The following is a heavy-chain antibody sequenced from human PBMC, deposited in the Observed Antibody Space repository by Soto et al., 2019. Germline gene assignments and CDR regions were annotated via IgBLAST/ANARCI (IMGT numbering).Heavy chain of an antibody. Sequence: GGSLRLSCAASGFTFSSYAMHWVRQAPGKGLEWVAVISYDGSNKYYADSVKGRFTISRDNSKNTLYLQMNSLRAEDTAVYYCARARAYYDILTGYPLDYWGQGTLVTVSS. D-gene: IGHD3-9*01. CDR3: ARARAYYDILTGYPLDY. CDR1: GFTFSSYA. CDR2: ISYDGSNK. V-gene: IGHV3-30-3*01. J-gene: IGHJ4*02.